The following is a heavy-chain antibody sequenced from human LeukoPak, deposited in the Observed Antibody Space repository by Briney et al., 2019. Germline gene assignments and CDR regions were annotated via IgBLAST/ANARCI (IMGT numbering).Heavy chain of an antibody. V-gene: IGHV4-39*01. D-gene: IGHD5-24*01. CDR2: IYYSGST. CDR3: ARPAGWLPRYYFEY. Sequence: SETLSLTCTVSGGSISSSSYYWGWIRQPPGKGLEWIGSIYYSGSTYYNPSLKSRVTISVDTSKNQFSLKLSSVTAADTAVYYCARPAGWLPRYYFEYWSQGTLVTVSS. J-gene: IGHJ4*02. CDR1: GGSISSSSYY.